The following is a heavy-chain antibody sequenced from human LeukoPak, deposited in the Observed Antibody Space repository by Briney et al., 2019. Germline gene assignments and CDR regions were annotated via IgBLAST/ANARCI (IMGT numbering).Heavy chain of an antibody. Sequence: ASVKVSCKASGYTFTSYYMHWVRQAHGQGLEWMGIINPSGGSTSYAQKFQGRVTMTRDTSTSTVYMELSSLRSEDTAVYYCARNLNLYDSSGYCDYWGQGTLVTVSS. CDR1: GYTFTSYY. D-gene: IGHD3-22*01. J-gene: IGHJ4*02. V-gene: IGHV1-46*01. CDR3: ARNLNLYDSSGYCDY. CDR2: INPSGGST.